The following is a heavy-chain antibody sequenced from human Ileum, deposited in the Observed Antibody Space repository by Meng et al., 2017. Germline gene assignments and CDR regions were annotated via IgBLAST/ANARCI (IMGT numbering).Heavy chain of an antibody. J-gene: IGHJ3*02. CDR3: ARSHSFDSSGARGFDI. D-gene: IGHD3-22*01. Sequence: GESLKISCAASGFTFVSYTMHWVRQAPGKGLEWVSSLTGNLTYIYYTDSVKGRFTISRDNAKNSLFLQLNSLRADDTAIYYCARSHSFDSSGARGFDIWGQGTMVTVSS. V-gene: IGHV3-21*01. CDR1: GFTFVSYT. CDR2: LTGNLTYI.